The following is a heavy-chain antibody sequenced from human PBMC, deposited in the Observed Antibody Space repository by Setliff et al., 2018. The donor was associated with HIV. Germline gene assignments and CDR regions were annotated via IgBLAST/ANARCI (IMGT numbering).Heavy chain of an antibody. CDR2: IRSKAHGGTI. Sequence: GGSLRLSCTGSGFNFADYGISWFRQAPGKGLEWVSFIRSKAHGGTIEYAASVKGRFTISRDDSKTIAYLQMSGLKTEDTAVYFCTRDDPPGYCSSTTCPYLLDYWGRGTLVTVSS. D-gene: IGHD2-2*01. CDR1: GFNFADYG. CDR3: TRDDPPGYCSSTTCPYLLDY. J-gene: IGHJ4*02. V-gene: IGHV3-49*03.